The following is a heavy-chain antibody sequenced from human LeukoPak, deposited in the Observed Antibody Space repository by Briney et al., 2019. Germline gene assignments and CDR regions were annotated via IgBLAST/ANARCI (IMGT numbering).Heavy chain of an antibody. D-gene: IGHD2-2*01. J-gene: IGHJ3*02. Sequence: GASVKVSCKASGYTFTSYDINWVRQATGQGLEWMGWMNPNSGNTGYAQKFQGRVTITRNTSISTAYMELSSLRSEDTAVYYCARGMRIVVVPAAQDDAFDIWGQGTMVTVSS. V-gene: IGHV1-8*03. CDR1: GYTFTSYD. CDR3: ARGMRIVVVPAAQDDAFDI. CDR2: MNPNSGNT.